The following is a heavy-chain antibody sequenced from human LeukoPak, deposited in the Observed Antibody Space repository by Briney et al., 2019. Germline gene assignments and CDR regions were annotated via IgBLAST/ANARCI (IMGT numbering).Heavy chain of an antibody. J-gene: IGHJ4*02. D-gene: IGHD6-13*01. Sequence: GESLRLSCAASGFTFSSYAMHWVRQAPGKGLEWVAIIWSDGNNKYYADSVEGRFTISRDTSENTLFLQMNSLRAEDTAVYYCARGQPGVAAAGNLDYWGQGTLVTVSS. CDR1: GFTFSSYA. CDR2: IWSDGNNK. CDR3: ARGQPGVAAAGNLDY. V-gene: IGHV3-33*01.